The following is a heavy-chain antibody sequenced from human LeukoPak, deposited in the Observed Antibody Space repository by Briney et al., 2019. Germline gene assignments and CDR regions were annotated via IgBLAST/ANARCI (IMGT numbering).Heavy chain of an antibody. CDR1: GGSISSYY. CDR2: IYYSGST. D-gene: IGHD6-19*01. V-gene: IGHV4-59*08. J-gene: IGHJ5*02. CDR3: ARHVQQWLVHT. Sequence: SETLSLTCTVSGGSISSYYWSWIRQPPGKGLEWIGYIYYSGSTSYNPSLKSRVTISVDTSKNQFSLKLSSVTAADTAVYYCARHVQQWLVHTWGQGTLVTVSS.